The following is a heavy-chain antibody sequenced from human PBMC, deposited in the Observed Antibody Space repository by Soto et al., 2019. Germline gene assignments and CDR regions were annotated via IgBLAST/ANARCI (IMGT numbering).Heavy chain of an antibody. D-gene: IGHD3-22*01. CDR3: ARDQSNYYDSSGYYYPNFDY. CDR1: GFTFSSYG. J-gene: IGHJ4*02. Sequence: QVQLVESGGGVVQPGRSLRLSCAASGFTFSSYGMHWVRQAPGKGLEWVAVIWYDVSNKYYADSVKGRFTISRDNSKNTLYLQMNSLRAEDTAVYYCARDQSNYYDSSGYYYPNFDYWGQGTLVTVSS. V-gene: IGHV3-33*01. CDR2: IWYDVSNK.